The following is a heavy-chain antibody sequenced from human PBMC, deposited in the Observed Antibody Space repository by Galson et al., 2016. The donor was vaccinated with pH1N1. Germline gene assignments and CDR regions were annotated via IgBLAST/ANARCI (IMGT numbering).Heavy chain of an antibody. Sequence: SVKVSCKASGYIFTRDYFHWVRQAPGQGLEWMGVIDPSNGGTNFAQTIQGLVTMTRDTSTSTVYMEVSGLKSDDTAVYYCIRDLGRLRDFWGQGTLVTVSS. J-gene: IGHJ4*02. CDR2: IDPSNGGT. D-gene: IGHD7-27*01. CDR3: IRDLGRLRDF. V-gene: IGHV1-46*03. CDR1: GYIFTRDY.